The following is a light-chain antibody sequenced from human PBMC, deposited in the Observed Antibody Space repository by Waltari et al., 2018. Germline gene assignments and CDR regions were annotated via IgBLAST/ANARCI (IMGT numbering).Light chain of an antibody. J-gene: IGKJ1*01. CDR2: GAS. Sequence: EIVLTQSPGPLSLSPGERATLSCRASQSIGRALPWYQQKPGQAPRLLICGASTRATGIPDRCSGSGSGTDFSLTISRLDPEDFAVYYCQRNDRLAVTFGQGTKGEIK. CDR3: QRNDRLAVT. CDR1: QSIGRA. V-gene: IGKV3-20*01.